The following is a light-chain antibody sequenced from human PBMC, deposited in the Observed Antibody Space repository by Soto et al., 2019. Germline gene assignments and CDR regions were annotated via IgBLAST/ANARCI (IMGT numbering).Light chain of an antibody. J-gene: IGKJ1*01. Sequence: DVVMTQSPLSLPVTPGEPASISCRSSQSLLHSNGYNYLDWYLQKPGQSPQLLIYVSSNRASGVPDRFSGSGSGTDFTLKISRVEAEYVGVYYCMQALQTPPTFGQGTKVEIK. CDR2: VSS. CDR1: QSLLHSNGYNY. V-gene: IGKV2-28*01. CDR3: MQALQTPPT.